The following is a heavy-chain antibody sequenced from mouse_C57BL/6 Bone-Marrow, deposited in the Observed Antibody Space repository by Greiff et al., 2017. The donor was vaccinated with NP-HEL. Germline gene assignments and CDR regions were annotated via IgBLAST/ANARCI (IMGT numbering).Heavy chain of an antibody. CDR1: GYTFTSYG. D-gene: IGHD2-2*01. J-gene: IGHJ3*01. CDR3: ARLGIYYGYDGGAWFAY. CDR2: IYPRSGNT. Sequence: VQLQQSGAELARPGASVKLSCKASGYTFTSYGISWVKQRTGQGLEWIGEIYPRSGNTYYNEKFKGKATLTADKSSSTAYMELRSLTSEDSAVYFCARLGIYYGYDGGAWFAYWGQGTLVTVSA. V-gene: IGHV1-81*01.